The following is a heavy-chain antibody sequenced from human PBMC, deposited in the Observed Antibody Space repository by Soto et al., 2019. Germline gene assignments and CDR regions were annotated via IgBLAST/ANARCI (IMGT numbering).Heavy chain of an antibody. CDR3: ARQSGRLTSPYSSGLYAAFDI. CDR1: GYSFTNYW. V-gene: IGHV5-51*01. Sequence: PVESLKISCRGSGYSFTNYWIGWVRQKPGKGLGWMGIIYPGDSDTRYSPSFQGQVTISADKSISTAYLQWSSLKASDTAMYYCARQSGRLTSPYSSGLYAAFDIWGQGTMVTVSS. CDR2: IYPGDSDT. D-gene: IGHD6-19*01. J-gene: IGHJ3*02.